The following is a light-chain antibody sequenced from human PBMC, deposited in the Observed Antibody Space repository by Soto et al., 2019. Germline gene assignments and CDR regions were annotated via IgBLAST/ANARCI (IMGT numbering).Light chain of an antibody. Sequence: AIRMTQTPSSVSASTGDRDTITCRASQHISSSLAWYQQKPGKAPKLLIYGASTLQSGVPSRFSGSGSGTDFTLTISSLQSEDFAIFYCQQYYTYPFTFGPGTTVDI. CDR1: QHISSS. CDR3: QQYYTYPFT. V-gene: IGKV1-8*01. CDR2: GAS. J-gene: IGKJ3*01.